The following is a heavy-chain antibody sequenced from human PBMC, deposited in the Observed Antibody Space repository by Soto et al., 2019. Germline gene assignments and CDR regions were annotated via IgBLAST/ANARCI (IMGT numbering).Heavy chain of an antibody. V-gene: IGHV1-2*02. D-gene: IGHD6-13*01. CDR1: GYTFTGYS. CDR3: ATTTLPLYSSRPPSGRGYYYYYMDV. J-gene: IGHJ6*03. CDR2: INPENGET. Sequence: ASVKVSCKASGYTFTGYSMHWVRQAPGQGLEWMGWINPENGETNYAQRFQGRVTMTEDTSTDTAYMELSSLRSEDTAVYYCATTTLPLYSSRPPSGRGYYYYYMDVWGKGTTVTVSS.